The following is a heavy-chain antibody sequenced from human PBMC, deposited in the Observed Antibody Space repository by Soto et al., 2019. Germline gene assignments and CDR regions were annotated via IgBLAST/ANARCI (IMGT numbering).Heavy chain of an antibody. J-gene: IGHJ4*02. CDR2: IRSKANSYAT. CDR1: GFTFSGSA. D-gene: IGHD1-26*01. Sequence: EVQLVESGGGLVQPGGSLKLSCAASGFTFSGSAMHWVRQASGKGLEWVGRIRSKANSYATAYAASVKGRFTISRDDSKNTAYLQMNSLKTEDTAVYYCTITLVGATPFDYWGQGTLVTVSS. CDR3: TITLVGATPFDY. V-gene: IGHV3-73*02.